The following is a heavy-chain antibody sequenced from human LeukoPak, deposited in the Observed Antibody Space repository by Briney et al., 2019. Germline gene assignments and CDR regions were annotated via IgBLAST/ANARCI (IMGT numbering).Heavy chain of an antibody. Sequence: GGSLRLSCAASGFTFSSYAMSWVRQAPGKGLEWVSAISGSGGSTYYADSVKGWFTISRDNSKNTLYLQMNSLRAEDTAVYYCAKASLYSSSPGWGQGTLVTVSS. V-gene: IGHV3-23*01. CDR2: ISGSGGST. CDR1: GFTFSSYA. D-gene: IGHD6-13*01. CDR3: AKASLYSSSPG. J-gene: IGHJ4*02.